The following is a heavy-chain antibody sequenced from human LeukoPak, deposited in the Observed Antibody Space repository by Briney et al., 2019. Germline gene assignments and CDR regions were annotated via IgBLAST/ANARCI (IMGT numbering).Heavy chain of an antibody. Sequence: GGSLRPSCAASGFTVSSNYMSWVRQAPGKGLEWVSVIYSGGSTYYADSVKGRFTISRDNSKNTLYLQMNSLRAEDTAVYYCAGRGQLPYYYYGMDVWGQGTTVTVSS. CDR2: IYSGGST. D-gene: IGHD2-2*01. CDR3: AGRGQLPYYYYGMDV. J-gene: IGHJ6*02. CDR1: GFTVSSNY. V-gene: IGHV3-53*01.